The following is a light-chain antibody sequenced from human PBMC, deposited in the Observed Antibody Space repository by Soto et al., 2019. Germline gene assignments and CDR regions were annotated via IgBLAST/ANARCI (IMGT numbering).Light chain of an antibody. J-gene: IGKJ5*01. Sequence: EIGLTQSPGIFALSPVERASLCCGVSQSITSSFLAWYRQKPGQAPGLLIYGASTRATGIPDRFSGSGSGTDFTLTISRLEPEDFAAYYCQQYGTSPATFGQGTRLEIK. V-gene: IGKV3-20*01. CDR1: QSITSSF. CDR2: GAS. CDR3: QQYGTSPAT.